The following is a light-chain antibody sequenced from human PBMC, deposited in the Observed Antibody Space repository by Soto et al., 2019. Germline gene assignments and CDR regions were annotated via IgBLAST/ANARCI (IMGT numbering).Light chain of an antibody. Sequence: QPAPVSVCTGQSITISCAGTSTDIGAYNYVSWYQQHPGKAPKLLIYEVTNRPSGVSNRFSGSKSGNTASLTISGLQAEDEANYYCNSYTTLSNRVFGTGTKVTVL. CDR1: STDIGAYNY. CDR3: NSYTTLSNRV. CDR2: EVT. V-gene: IGLV2-14*01. J-gene: IGLJ1*01.